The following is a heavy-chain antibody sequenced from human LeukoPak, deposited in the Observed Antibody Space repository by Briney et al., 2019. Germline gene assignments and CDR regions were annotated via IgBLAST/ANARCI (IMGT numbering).Heavy chain of an antibody. CDR1: GGTFSSYA. CDR3: ARDLEIRGAYYFDY. V-gene: IGHV1-69*13. Sequence: SVKVSCKASGGTFSSYAISWVRQAPGQGLEWMGGIIPIFGTADYAQKFQGRVTITADESTSTAYMELSSLRSEDTAVYYCARDLEIRGAYYFDYWGQGTLVTVSS. J-gene: IGHJ4*02. CDR2: IIPIFGTA. D-gene: IGHD3-10*01.